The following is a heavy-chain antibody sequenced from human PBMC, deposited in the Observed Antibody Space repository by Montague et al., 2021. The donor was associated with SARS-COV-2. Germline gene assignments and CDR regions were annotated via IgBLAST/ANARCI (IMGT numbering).Heavy chain of an antibody. V-gene: IGHV4-61*02. CDR1: GGYISSGSYY. Sequence: TLSLTCTVSGGYISSGSYYWSWIRQPAGRGMEWIGRIYASGSTKYNPSLKSRVTISVDTSKNQFSLKVSSVTAADTAVYYCASHPVWQQLCTWGQGTLVTVSA. CDR2: IYASGST. CDR3: ASHPVWQQLCT. J-gene: IGHJ5*02. D-gene: IGHD1-1*01.